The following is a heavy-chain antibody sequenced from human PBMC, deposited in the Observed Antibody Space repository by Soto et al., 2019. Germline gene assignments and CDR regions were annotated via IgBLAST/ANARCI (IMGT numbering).Heavy chain of an antibody. Sequence: GGSLRLSCAASGFTFSSYAMHWVRQAPGKGLEWVAVISYDGSNKYYADSVKGRFTISRDNSKNTLYLQMNSLRAEDTAVYYCARRYSSSSPLDYWGQGTLVTVSS. CDR3: ARRYSSSSPLDY. D-gene: IGHD6-6*01. CDR2: ISYDGSNK. V-gene: IGHV3-30-3*01. CDR1: GFTFSSYA. J-gene: IGHJ4*02.